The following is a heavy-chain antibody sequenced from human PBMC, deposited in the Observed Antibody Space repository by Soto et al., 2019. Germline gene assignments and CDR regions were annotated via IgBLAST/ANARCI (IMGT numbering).Heavy chain of an antibody. D-gene: IGHD1-26*01. CDR1: GFTFSDYY. Sequence: KPGGSLRLSCAASGFTFSDYYMSWIRQAPGKGLEWVSYISSSGSIIYYADSVKGRFTISRDNAKNSLYLQMNSLRAEDTAVYYCVRTVSGSYSDAFDVWGQGTVVTVSS. V-gene: IGHV3-11*01. CDR3: VRTVSGSYSDAFDV. CDR2: ISSSGSII. J-gene: IGHJ3*01.